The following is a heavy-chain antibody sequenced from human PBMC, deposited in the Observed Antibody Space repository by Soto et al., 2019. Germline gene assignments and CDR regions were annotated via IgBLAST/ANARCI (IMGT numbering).Heavy chain of an antibody. V-gene: IGHV1-46*01. CDR1: GYTFTSYY. D-gene: IGHD2-2*01. CDR2: INPSGGST. J-gene: IGHJ6*02. CDR3: ARSLRYCSSTICYSRHYYYYGMDV. Sequence: ASVKVSCKASGYTFTSYYMHWVRQAPGQGLEWMGIINPSGGSTSYAQKFQGRVTLTRDTSTSTVYMELSSLRSKDTAVYYCARSLRYCSSTICYSRHYYYYGMDVWCQGTTVTVSS.